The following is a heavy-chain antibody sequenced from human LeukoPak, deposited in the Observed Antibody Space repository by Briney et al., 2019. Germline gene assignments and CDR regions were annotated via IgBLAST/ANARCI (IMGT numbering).Heavy chain of an antibody. CDR1: GGSISSGSYY. D-gene: IGHD3-3*01. CDR3: AKGSRGFWSGYYDY. Sequence: PSQTLSLTCTVSGGSISSGSYYWSWIRKPAGKGLEWIGRIYTSGSTNYNPSLKSRVTISVDTSKNQFSLKLSSVTAADTAVYYCAKGSRGFWSGYYDYWGQGTLVTVSS. J-gene: IGHJ4*02. CDR2: IYTSGST. V-gene: IGHV4-61*02.